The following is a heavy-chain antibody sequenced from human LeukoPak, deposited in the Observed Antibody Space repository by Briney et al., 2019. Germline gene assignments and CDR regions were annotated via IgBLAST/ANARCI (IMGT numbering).Heavy chain of an antibody. CDR2: ISYDGSSR. J-gene: IGHJ4*02. V-gene: IGHV3-30*04. CDR1: GFTFSSYA. CDR3: ARGYAGIDY. D-gene: IGHD5-12*01. Sequence: QAGGSLRLSCVASGFTFSSYALHWVRQAPGKGLEWVAVISYDGSSRYYVDSVKGRFTISRDDSKNTLYLQMNSLRAEDTAVYYCARGYAGIDYWGQGTLVTVSS.